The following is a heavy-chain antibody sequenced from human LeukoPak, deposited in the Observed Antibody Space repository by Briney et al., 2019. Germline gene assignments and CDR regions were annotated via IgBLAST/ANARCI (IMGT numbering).Heavy chain of an antibody. CDR3: ARVVRGVISPRVDY. J-gene: IGHJ4*02. D-gene: IGHD3-10*01. CDR2: INHSGST. CDR1: GGSFSGYY. V-gene: IGHV4-34*01. Sequence: SETLSLTCAVYGGSFSGYYWSWIRQPPGKGLEGIGEINHSGSTNYNPSLTSGGTISVDTSKNKFSLKLSSVTAADTAVYYCARVVRGVISPRVDYWGQGTLVTVSS.